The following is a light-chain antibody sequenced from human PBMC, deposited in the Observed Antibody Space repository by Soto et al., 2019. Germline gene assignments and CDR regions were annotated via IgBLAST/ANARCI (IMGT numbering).Light chain of an antibody. V-gene: IGKV1-39*01. Sequence: DIQMTQSPSSLSASVGDRVTIACRASQTIGTFLNWYQQEPGKAPKFLIYDTSVLQYGVPSRFSGSGSGTDFTLTISSLQPEDFATYFCQQSDTTPYTFGQGTILEI. CDR1: QTIGTF. CDR3: QQSDTTPYT. J-gene: IGKJ2*01. CDR2: DTS.